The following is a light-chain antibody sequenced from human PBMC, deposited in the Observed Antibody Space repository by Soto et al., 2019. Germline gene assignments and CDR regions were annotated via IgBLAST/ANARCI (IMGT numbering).Light chain of an antibody. V-gene: IGKV3-15*01. J-gene: IGKJ1*01. CDR2: GAS. Sequence: EIVMTQSPATLSVSPGERATLSCRASQSVSSNLAWYQQKPGQAHRLLIYGASTRATGIPARFSGSGSGTEFILTISSLESEDFVFYYCQQYNNWPPFGQGTKVEIK. CDR3: QQYNNWPP. CDR1: QSVSSN.